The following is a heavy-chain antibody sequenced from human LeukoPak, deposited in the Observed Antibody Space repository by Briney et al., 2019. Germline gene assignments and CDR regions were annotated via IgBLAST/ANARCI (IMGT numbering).Heavy chain of an antibody. CDR2: INWNGGST. CDR3: VRGPYCSGGSCYSEHYYGMDV. CDR1: GFTFDDYG. Sequence: GGSLRLSCAASGFTFDDYGMSWVRQAPGKGLEWVPGINWNGGSTGYADSVKGRFTISRDNAKNSLYLQMNSLRAEDTALYHCVRGPYCSGGSCYSEHYYGMDVWGQGTTVTVSS. J-gene: IGHJ6*02. V-gene: IGHV3-20*01. D-gene: IGHD2-15*01.